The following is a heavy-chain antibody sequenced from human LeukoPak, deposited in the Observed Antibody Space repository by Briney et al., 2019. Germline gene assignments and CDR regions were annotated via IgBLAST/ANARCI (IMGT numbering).Heavy chain of an antibody. CDR3: ARVDCSGSSCYSEY. Sequence: ASVKVSCKASGYTFTSYDINWVRQATGQGLEWMGWMNPNSGNTGYAQKFQGRVTITRNTSISTAYMELSSLRSEDTAVYYCARVDCSGSSCYSEYWGQGTLVTVSS. V-gene: IGHV1-8*03. CDR1: GYTFTSYD. D-gene: IGHD2-15*01. J-gene: IGHJ4*02. CDR2: MNPNSGNT.